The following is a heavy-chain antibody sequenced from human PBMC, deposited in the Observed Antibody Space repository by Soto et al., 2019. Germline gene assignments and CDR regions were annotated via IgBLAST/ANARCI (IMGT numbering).Heavy chain of an antibody. J-gene: IGHJ4*02. CDR2: IYHGGGT. CDR1: GASISSSNW. CDR3: ARGVRYGDYVY. V-gene: IGHV4-4*01. Sequence: TMSLTYAVSGASISSSNWWTWVRQPPGKGLEWIGEIYHGGGTNYHPSLKSRVTISVDKSKNQFSLHLSSVIAADTAVYFCARGVRYGDYVYWGQGTLVTVSS. D-gene: IGHD4-17*01.